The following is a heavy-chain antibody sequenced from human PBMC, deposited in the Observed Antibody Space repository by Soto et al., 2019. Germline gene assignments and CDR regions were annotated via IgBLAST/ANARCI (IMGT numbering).Heavy chain of an antibody. CDR1: GGPISSGGYY. Sequence: QVQLQESGPGLVKPSQTLSLTCTVSGGPISSGGYYWSWIRQHPGKGLEWIGYIYYSGSTYYNPSLKGRVTISVDTSKNQFSLKLSSVTAADTAVYYCARGVTMVRGVIHTPYFDYWGQGTLVTVSS. V-gene: IGHV4-31*03. CDR2: IYYSGST. J-gene: IGHJ4*02. CDR3: ARGVTMVRGVIHTPYFDY. D-gene: IGHD3-10*01.